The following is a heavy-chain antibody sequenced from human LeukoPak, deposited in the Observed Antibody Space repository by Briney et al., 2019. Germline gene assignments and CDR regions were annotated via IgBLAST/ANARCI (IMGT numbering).Heavy chain of an antibody. CDR3: ARLAAGAVWFYYYYGMDV. V-gene: IGHV4-30-2*01. D-gene: IGHD3-10*01. J-gene: IGHJ6*02. CDR2: IYHSGST. Sequence: SQTLSLTCAVSGGSISSGGYSWSWIRQPPGKGLEWIGYIYHSGSTYYNPSLKSRVTISVDRSKNQFSLKLSSVTAADTAVYYCARLAAGAVWFYYYYGMDVWAKGPRSPSP. CDR1: GGSISSGGYS.